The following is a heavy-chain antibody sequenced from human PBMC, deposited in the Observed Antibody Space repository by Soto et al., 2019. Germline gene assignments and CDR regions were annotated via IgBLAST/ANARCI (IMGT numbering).Heavy chain of an antibody. CDR1: GFIFSNYA. CDR2: FGGSGGT. Sequence: TGGSLRLSCVGSGFIFSNYAMAWVRQAPGKGLEWVSGFGGSGGTYYADSVKGRYTISRDNSKNTLYLQMNSLRVEDTAVYYCAKSQSSLYYMDVWGKGTAVTVSS. CDR3: AKSQSSLYYMDV. V-gene: IGHV3-23*01. J-gene: IGHJ6*03.